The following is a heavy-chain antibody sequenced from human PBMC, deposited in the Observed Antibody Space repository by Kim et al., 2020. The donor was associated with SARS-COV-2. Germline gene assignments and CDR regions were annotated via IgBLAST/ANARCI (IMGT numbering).Heavy chain of an antibody. Sequence: SSIYYAQSVKGRFTISRDDSRNTLYLQMSSLRADDTATYYCAKDRKGAFDIWGQGTMVTVSS. CDR3: AKDRKGAFDI. CDR2: SSI. J-gene: IGHJ3*02. V-gene: IGHV3-23*03.